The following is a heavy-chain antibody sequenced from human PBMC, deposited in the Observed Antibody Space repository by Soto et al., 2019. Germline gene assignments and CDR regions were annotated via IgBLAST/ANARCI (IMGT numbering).Heavy chain of an antibody. CDR1: GFALSTNGVG. CDR3: AHTPPITIMTLYYFDY. CDR2: VYWDDDK. Sequence: QITLKESGPTLVKPTQTLTLTCTSSGFALSTNGVGVAWIRQSPGKALEWLALVYWDDDKRYSPSLKSRLTIAKDTSKNQVVLTMTNMDPMDTATYFCAHTPPITIMTLYYFDYWGQGTLVTVSS. J-gene: IGHJ4*02. V-gene: IGHV2-5*02. D-gene: IGHD3-16*02.